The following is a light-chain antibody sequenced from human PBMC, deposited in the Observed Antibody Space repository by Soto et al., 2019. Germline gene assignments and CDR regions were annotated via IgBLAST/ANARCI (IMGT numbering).Light chain of an antibody. V-gene: IGKV4-1*01. CDR2: WAS. Sequence: DIVMTQSPDSLAVSLGARATINCKSSQSVLYSSDNKNYLAWYQQKPGQSPKLLFYWASTRESGVPARFSGSGSGTDFSLTISSLQAEDVAVYFGQQYYKTPLTFGGGTKVEIK. CDR1: QSVLYSSDNKNY. J-gene: IGKJ4*01. CDR3: QQYYKTPLT.